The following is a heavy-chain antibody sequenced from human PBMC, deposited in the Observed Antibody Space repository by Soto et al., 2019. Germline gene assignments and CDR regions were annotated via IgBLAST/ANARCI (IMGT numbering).Heavy chain of an antibody. V-gene: IGHV1-3*01. CDR3: ARDWIAAAGYYGMDV. CDR2: INAGNGNT. J-gene: IGHJ6*02. D-gene: IGHD6-13*01. Sequence: ASLKVSCKASGYTFTSYAMHWVRQAPGQRLEWMGWINAGNGNTKYSQKFQGRVTITRDTSASTAYMELSSLRSEDTAVYYCARDWIAAAGYYGMDVWGQGTTVTVSS. CDR1: GYTFTSYA.